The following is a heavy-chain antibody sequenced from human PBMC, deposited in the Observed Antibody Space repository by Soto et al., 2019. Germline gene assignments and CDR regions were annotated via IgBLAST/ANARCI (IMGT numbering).Heavy chain of an antibody. D-gene: IGHD6-19*01. CDR3: ARDRYSSGWYDLDY. Sequence: QVQLVESGGGVVQPGRSLRLSCAASGFTFSSYGMHWVRQAPGKGLEWVSVIWYDGSDKYYADSVKGRFTISRDNSKNTLYRQMISLRAEDTAVYYCARDRYSSGWYDLDYWGQGTLVTVSS. V-gene: IGHV3-33*01. J-gene: IGHJ4*02. CDR1: GFTFSSYG. CDR2: IWYDGSDK.